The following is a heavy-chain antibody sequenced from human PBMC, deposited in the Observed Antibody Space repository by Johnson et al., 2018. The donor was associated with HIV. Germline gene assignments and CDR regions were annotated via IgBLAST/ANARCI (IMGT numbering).Heavy chain of an antibody. CDR2: IWYDGSNK. CDR3: AKECGGDCYDAFDI. CDR1: GFTVSSDY. J-gene: IGHJ3*02. D-gene: IGHD2-21*02. V-gene: IGHV3-30*02. Sequence: QVQLVESGGGVVQPGGSLRLSCAASGFTVSSDYMTWVRQAPGKGLEWVAVIWYDGSNKYYADSVKGRFTISRDNSRSTLYLQMNSLRAEDTAAYYCAKECGGDCYDAFDIWGQGTMVTVSS.